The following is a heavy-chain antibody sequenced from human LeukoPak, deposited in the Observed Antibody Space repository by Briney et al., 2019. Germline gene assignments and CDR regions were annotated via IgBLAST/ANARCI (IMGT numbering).Heavy chain of an antibody. CDR3: VRDPVGGSTIFDC. J-gene: IGHJ4*02. CDR2: TYYRSKWYY. V-gene: IGHV6-1*01. Sequence: SQTLSLTCVISGDSVSSNSAAWNWIRQSPSRGLEWLGWTYYRSKWYYDYSVAVKSRVTINPDTSKNQFSLQLSSVTPEDTAVYYCVRDPVGGSTIFDCWGQGTLVTVSS. CDR1: GDSVSSNSAA. D-gene: IGHD1-26*01.